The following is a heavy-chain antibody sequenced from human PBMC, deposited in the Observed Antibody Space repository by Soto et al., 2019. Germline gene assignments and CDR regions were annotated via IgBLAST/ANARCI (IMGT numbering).Heavy chain of an antibody. CDR1: GFTFSGSA. CDR2: IRSKANSYAT. J-gene: IGHJ6*02. CDR3: TSQYDFWSGYPTGTDYYYYGMDV. D-gene: IGHD3-3*01. Sequence: GGSLRLSCAASGFTFSGSAMHWVRQASGKGLEWVGRIRSKANSYATAYAASVKGRFTISRDDSKNTAYLQMNSLKTEDTAVYCCTSQYDFWSGYPTGTDYYYYGMDVWGQGTTVTVSS. V-gene: IGHV3-73*01.